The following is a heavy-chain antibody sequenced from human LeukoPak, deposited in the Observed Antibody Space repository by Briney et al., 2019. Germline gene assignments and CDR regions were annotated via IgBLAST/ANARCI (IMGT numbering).Heavy chain of an antibody. J-gene: IGHJ3*02. D-gene: IGHD2-15*01. Sequence: PSGTLSLTCTVSGGSISSGGYYWSWIRQHPGKGLEWIGYIYYSGSTYYNPSLKSRVTISVDTSKNQFSLKLSSVTAADTAVYYCASGIVVVVAATRPPAFDIWGQGTMVTVSS. CDR3: ASGIVVVVAATRPPAFDI. CDR2: IYYSGST. CDR1: GGSISSGGYY. V-gene: IGHV4-31*03.